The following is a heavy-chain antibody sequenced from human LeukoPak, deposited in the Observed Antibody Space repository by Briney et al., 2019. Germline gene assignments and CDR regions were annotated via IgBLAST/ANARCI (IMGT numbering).Heavy chain of an antibody. CDR1: GYTFTGYY. V-gene: IGHV1-2*02. D-gene: IGHD3-3*01. CDR3: ARDNYDFWSGYYNAFDI. CDR2: INPNSGGT. J-gene: IGHJ3*02. Sequence: ASVKVSCKASGYTFTGYYMHWVRQAPGQGLEWMGWINPNSGGTNYAQKFQGRVTVTRDTSISTAYMELSRLRSDDSAVYYCARDNYDFWSGYYNAFDIWGQGTMVTVSS.